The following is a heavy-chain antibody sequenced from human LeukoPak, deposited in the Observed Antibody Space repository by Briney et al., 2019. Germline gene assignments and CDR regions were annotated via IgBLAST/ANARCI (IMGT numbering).Heavy chain of an antibody. V-gene: IGHV3-23*01. CDR3: AKDGITIFGVAYGLDY. CDR2: ISGSGGST. Sequence: PGGSLRLSCAASGFTFSSYAMSWVRQAPGKGLEWVSAISGSGGSTYYADSVKGRFTISRDNSKNTLYLQMNSLRAEDTAEYYCAKDGITIFGVAYGLDYWGQGTLVTVSS. J-gene: IGHJ4*02. CDR1: GFTFSSYA. D-gene: IGHD3-3*01.